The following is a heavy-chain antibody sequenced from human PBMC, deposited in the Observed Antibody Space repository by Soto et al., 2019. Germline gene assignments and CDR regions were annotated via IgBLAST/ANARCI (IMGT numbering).Heavy chain of an antibody. V-gene: IGHV1-3*01. CDR2: INAGNGNT. CDR3: ARDSRSSSGLFDY. Sequence: ASVKVSCKASGYTFTSYAMHWARQAPGQRLEWMGWINAGNGNTKYSQKFQGRVTITRDTSASTAYMELSSLRSEDTAVYYCARDSRSSSGLFDYWGQGTLVTVSS. J-gene: IGHJ4*02. CDR1: GYTFTSYA. D-gene: IGHD6-6*01.